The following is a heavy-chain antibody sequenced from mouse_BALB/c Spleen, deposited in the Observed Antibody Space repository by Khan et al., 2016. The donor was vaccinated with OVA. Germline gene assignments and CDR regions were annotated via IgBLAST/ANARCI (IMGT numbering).Heavy chain of an antibody. J-gene: IGHJ2*01. D-gene: IGHD1-1*01. CDR2: TNPTDGRT. CDR3: ARIKKIVATDFDY. CDR1: GYTFTSYW. Sequence: VQLQQSGAELVKAGASVKMSCKASGYTFTSYWMPWVKQRLGQGLEWFAETNPTDGRTYYNEEIKRQATLSVNNSSSTSYMLLSSQTFEDSAVYYCARIKKIVATDFDYWGQGTTLTVSS. V-gene: IGHV1S81*02.